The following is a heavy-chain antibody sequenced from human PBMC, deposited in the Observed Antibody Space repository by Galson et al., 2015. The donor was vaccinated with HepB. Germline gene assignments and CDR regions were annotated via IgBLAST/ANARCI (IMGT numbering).Heavy chain of an antibody. CDR2: TYYRSKWYN. CDR3: ARAVVATITGFYYYYYGMDV. CDR1: GDSVSSNSAA. V-gene: IGHV6-1*01. D-gene: IGHD5-12*01. Sequence: CAISGDSVSSNSAAWNWIRQSPSRGLEWLGRTYYRSKWYNDYAVSVKSRITINPDTSKNQFSLQLNSVTPEDTAVYYCARAVVATITGFYYYYYGMDVWGQGTTVTVSS. J-gene: IGHJ6*02.